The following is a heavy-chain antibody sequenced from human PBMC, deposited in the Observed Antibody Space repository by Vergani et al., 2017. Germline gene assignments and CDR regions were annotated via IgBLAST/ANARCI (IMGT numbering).Heavy chain of an antibody. CDR1: GGSISSYY. Sequence: QVQLQESGPGLVKPSETLSLTCTVSGGSISSYYWSWIRQPPGKGLEWIGEINHSGSTNYNPSLKSRVTISVDTSKNQFSLKLSSVTAADTAVYYCARGRSSGWYFYYFDYWGQGTLVTVSS. V-gene: IGHV4-59*12. J-gene: IGHJ4*02. CDR2: INHSGST. CDR3: ARGRSSGWYFYYFDY. D-gene: IGHD6-19*01.